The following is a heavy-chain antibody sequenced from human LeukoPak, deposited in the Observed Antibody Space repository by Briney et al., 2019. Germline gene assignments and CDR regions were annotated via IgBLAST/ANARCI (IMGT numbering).Heavy chain of an antibody. CDR3: ARRYCSGGSCYSVHYYGMDV. Sequence: SVKVSCKASGGTFSSYAISWVRQAPGQGLEWMGGIIPIFGTANYAQKFQGRVTITADESTSTAYMELSSLRFEDTAVYYCARRYCSGGSCYSVHYYGMDVWGQGTTVTVSS. CDR1: GGTFSSYA. V-gene: IGHV1-69*13. J-gene: IGHJ6*02. CDR2: IIPIFGTA. D-gene: IGHD2-15*01.